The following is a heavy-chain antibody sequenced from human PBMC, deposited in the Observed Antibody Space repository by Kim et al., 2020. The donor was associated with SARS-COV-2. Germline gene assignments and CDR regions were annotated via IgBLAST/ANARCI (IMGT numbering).Heavy chain of an antibody. V-gene: IGHV1-2*04. CDR1: GYTFTGYY. CDR3: ERSQAYSRIFDY. J-gene: IGHJ4*02. CDR2: INPNSGGT. Sequence: ASVKVSCKASGYTFTGYYMYWLRQAPGQGLEWMGLINPNSGGTNYAQKFQGWVTMTRDTSISTAYMELSRLRSEDTAVYYCERSQAYSRIFDYWGQGTLVNVSS. D-gene: IGHD6-13*01.